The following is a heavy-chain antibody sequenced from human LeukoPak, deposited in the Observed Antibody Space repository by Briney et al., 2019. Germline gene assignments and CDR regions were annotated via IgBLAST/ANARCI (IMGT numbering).Heavy chain of an antibody. CDR3: ARHPRPRLRYFDWSPKFDY. Sequence: ASETLSLTCSVSGVSITGYFWSWIRQPPGKGLEWIGYISYTGNSNYNPSLNSRVTISLDASNNQFSLRLSSVTAADTAVYYCARHPRPRLRYFDWSPKFDYWGQGTLVTVSS. CDR1: GVSITGYF. J-gene: IGHJ4*02. D-gene: IGHD3-9*01. CDR2: ISYTGNS. V-gene: IGHV4-59*08.